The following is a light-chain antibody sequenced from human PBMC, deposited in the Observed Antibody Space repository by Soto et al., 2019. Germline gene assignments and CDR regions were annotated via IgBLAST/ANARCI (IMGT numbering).Light chain of an antibody. CDR3: QQYDDLPIT. Sequence: THSPSSLSVSVGDRVTITCQASHDITNFLNWYQQKPGKAPKLLIYDVSKLETGVPSRFSGSGSGTDFTLTISSLQPEDIATYFCQQYDDLPITFGQGTRLEIK. CDR1: HDITNF. J-gene: IGKJ5*01. CDR2: DVS. V-gene: IGKV1-33*01.